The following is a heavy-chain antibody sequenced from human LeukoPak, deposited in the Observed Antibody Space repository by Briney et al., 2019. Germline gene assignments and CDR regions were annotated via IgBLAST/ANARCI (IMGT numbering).Heavy chain of an antibody. CDR2: MKHDGSEE. CDR1: GFIFETYW. D-gene: IGHD3-10*01. V-gene: IGHV3-7*03. J-gene: IGHJ4*02. CDR3: ARKAAGWGVLDH. Sequence: GGSLRLSCAASGFIFETYWMNWVRQVPGEGLEWVANMKHDGSEEYYVESVKGRFIISRDDANKLLYLQMNSLRAEDTAIYYCARKAAGWGVLDHWGQGLLVTVSS.